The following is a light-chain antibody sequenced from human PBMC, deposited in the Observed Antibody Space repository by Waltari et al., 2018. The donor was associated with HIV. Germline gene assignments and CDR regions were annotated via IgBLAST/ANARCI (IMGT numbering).Light chain of an antibody. J-gene: IGLJ3*02. Sequence: QSALTQPASVSGSPGQSITISCTGASSDIGTYNYVSWYQQHPDSAPKLIIYVASNRPSGVSNRFSVSKSVYTASLTISGLQAEDDANYYCSSYTSPSTLWVFGGGTELTVL. CDR3: SSYTSPSTLWV. CDR1: SSDIGTYNY. CDR2: VAS. V-gene: IGLV2-14*03.